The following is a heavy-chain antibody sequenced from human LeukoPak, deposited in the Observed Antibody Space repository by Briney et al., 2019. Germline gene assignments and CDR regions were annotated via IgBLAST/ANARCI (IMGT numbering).Heavy chain of an antibody. CDR3: AREAPTCSGGSCSLYYYYGMDV. CDR2: ISYDGSNK. V-gene: IGHV3-30-3*01. J-gene: IGHJ6*02. Sequence: GRSLRLSCAASGFTFSSYAMHWVRQAPGKGLEWVAVISYDGSNKYYADSVKGRFTISRDNSKNTLYLQMNSLRAEDTAVYYCAREAPTCSGGSCSLYYYYGMDVWGQGTTVTVSS. D-gene: IGHD2-15*01. CDR1: GFTFSSYA.